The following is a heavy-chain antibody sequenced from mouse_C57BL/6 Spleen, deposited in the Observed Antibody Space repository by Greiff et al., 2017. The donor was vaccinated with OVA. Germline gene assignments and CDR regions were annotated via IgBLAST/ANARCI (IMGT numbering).Heavy chain of an antibody. Sequence: EVMLVESGAELVRPGASVKLSCTASGFNIKDDYMHWVKQRPEQGLEWIGWIDPENGDTEYASKFQGKATITADTSSNTAYLQLSSLTSEDTAVYYCTRLGRHAMDYWGQGTSVTVSS. D-gene: IGHD4-1*01. CDR3: TRLGRHAMDY. V-gene: IGHV14-4*01. J-gene: IGHJ4*01. CDR2: IDPENGDT. CDR1: GFNIKDDY.